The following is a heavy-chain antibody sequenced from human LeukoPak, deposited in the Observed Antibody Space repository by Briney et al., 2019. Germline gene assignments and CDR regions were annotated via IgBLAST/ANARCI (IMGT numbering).Heavy chain of an antibody. CDR1: GYTFTSYD. CDR2: MNPNSGNT. J-gene: IGHJ5*02. D-gene: IGHD6-13*01. V-gene: IGHV1-8*01. Sequence: GASVKVSCKASGYTFTSYDINWVRQATGQGLEWMGWMNPNSGNTGYAQKFQGRVTMTRNTFISTAYMELSSLRSEDTAVYYCARAVPAAGKRAIRRGNWFDPWGQGTLVTVSS. CDR3: ARAVPAAGKRAIRRGNWFDP.